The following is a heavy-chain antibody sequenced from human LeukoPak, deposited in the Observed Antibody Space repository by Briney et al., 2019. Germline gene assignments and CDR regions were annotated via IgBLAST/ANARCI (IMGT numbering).Heavy chain of an antibody. CDR2: ISAYNGNT. J-gene: IGHJ4*02. CDR3: ARVIKWLPPHY. Sequence: ASVKVSCKASGYTFTSYGISWVRQAPGQGLEWMGWISAYNGNTNYPQKLKGRVTMTTDTSTSTAYIELSSLRSDDTAVYYCARVIKWLPPHYWGQGPLLTVSS. V-gene: IGHV1-18*01. CDR1: GYTFTSYG. D-gene: IGHD6-19*01.